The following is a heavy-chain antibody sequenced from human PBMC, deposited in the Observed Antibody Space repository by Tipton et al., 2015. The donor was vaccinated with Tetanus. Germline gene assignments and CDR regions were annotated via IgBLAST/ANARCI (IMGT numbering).Heavy chain of an antibody. D-gene: IGHD2-21*02. J-gene: IGHJ4*02. CDR2: IYYGGVT. V-gene: IGHV4-34*01. CDR3: ARAGMVTDDRSKFDS. CDR1: GASFSDYY. Sequence: TLSLTCAVYGASFSDYYWSWIRQPPGKGLEWLGDIYYGGVTQYNPSLESRVTISMDTSKNQVSLRLTSVTAADTAVYYCARAGMVTDDRSKFDSWGQGSLVSVSS.